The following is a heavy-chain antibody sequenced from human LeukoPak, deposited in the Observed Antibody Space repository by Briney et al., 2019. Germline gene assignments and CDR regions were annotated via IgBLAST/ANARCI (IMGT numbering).Heavy chain of an antibody. V-gene: IGHV3-23*01. J-gene: IGHJ4*02. CDR2: IGGSGSNT. D-gene: IGHD5-12*01. CDR1: GFTFSSYA. CDR3: ATEPRGVVATIFDY. Sequence: PGGSLRLSCAASGFTFSSYAMSWVRQAPGKGLEWVSAIGGSGSNTYYADSVKGRFTISRDNSKNTLYLQMNSLRAEDTAVYYCATEPRGVVATIFDYWGQGTLVTVSS.